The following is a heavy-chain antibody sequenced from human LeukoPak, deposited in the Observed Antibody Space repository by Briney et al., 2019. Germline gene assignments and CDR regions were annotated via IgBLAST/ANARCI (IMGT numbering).Heavy chain of an antibody. J-gene: IGHJ4*02. CDR3: ARGDYYDSSGYKFDY. D-gene: IGHD3-22*01. Sequence: PSETLSLTCTVSGGSISSYYWSWIRQPPGKGLEWIGYIYYSGSTNYNPSLKSRVTISVDTSKNQFSLKLSSVTAADTAVYYCARGDYYDSSGYKFDYWGQGTLVTVSS. V-gene: IGHV4-59*01. CDR1: GGSISSYY. CDR2: IYYSGST.